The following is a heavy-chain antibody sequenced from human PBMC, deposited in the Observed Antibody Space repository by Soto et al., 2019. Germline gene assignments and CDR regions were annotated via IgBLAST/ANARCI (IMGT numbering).Heavy chain of an antibody. J-gene: IGHJ6*02. D-gene: IGHD3-3*01. CDR3: ARDARYDFWSGYTDRYGMDV. CDR2: IYYSGST. Sequence: QVQLQESGPGLVKPSQTLSLTCTVSGGSISSGDYYWSWIRQPPGKGLEWIGYIYYSGSTYYNPSLKSRVTISVDTSKNQFSLKLSSVTAADTAVYYCARDARYDFWSGYTDRYGMDVWGQGTTVTVSS. V-gene: IGHV4-30-4*01. CDR1: GGSISSGDYY.